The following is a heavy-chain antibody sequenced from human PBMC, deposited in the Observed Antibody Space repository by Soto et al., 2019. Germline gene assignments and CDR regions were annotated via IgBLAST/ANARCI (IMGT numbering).Heavy chain of an antibody. CDR1: GGSISSGGYY. V-gene: IGHV4-31*03. Sequence: QVQLQESGPGLVKPSQTLSLTCTVSGGSISSGGYYWSWIRQHPGKGLEWIGYIYYSGSTYYNPPRKARVTIAVDTSKNQSSLQLRFLAAADAAVDYWARGGGVEVWSAGYYGMDCWGQGTTVTVSS. CDR2: IYYSGST. CDR3: ARGGGVEVWSAGYYGMDC. J-gene: IGHJ6*02. D-gene: IGHD3-10*01.